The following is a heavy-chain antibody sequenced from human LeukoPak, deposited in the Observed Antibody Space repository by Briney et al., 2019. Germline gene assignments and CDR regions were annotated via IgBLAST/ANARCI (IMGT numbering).Heavy chain of an antibody. CDR2: IIPIFGTA. CDR3: AILVVPAAIGNYYGMDV. D-gene: IGHD2-2*01. V-gene: IGHV1-69*13. Sequence: GASVKVSCKASGGTFSSYAISWVRQAPGQGLEWMGGIIPIFGTANYAQKSQGRVTITADESTSTAYMELSSLRSEDTAVYYCAILVVPAAIGNYYGMDVWGKGTTVTVSS. CDR1: GGTFSSYA. J-gene: IGHJ6*04.